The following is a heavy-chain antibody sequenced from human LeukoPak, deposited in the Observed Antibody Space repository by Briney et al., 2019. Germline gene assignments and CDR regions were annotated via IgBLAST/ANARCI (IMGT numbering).Heavy chain of an antibody. CDR1: GGSISSTNW. D-gene: IGHD1-26*01. Sequence: SGTLSLTCGVSGGSISSTNWWSWVRQPPGQGLEWIGEISLSGVTNYNPSLKSRVTMSLDRSKNHLSLTLTSVTAADTAGYYCSRESGAFSPFGYWGQGTLVTVSS. CDR3: SRESGAFSPFGY. CDR2: ISLSGVT. V-gene: IGHV4-4*02. J-gene: IGHJ4*02.